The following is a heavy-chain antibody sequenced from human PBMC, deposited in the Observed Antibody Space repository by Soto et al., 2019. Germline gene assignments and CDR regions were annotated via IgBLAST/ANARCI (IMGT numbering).Heavy chain of an antibody. CDR1: GGSITSLY. CDR3: ARLRTHYFMDV. Sequence: QVQLQESGPGLVKPSETLSLTCSVSGGSITSLYWTWVRQPPGKGLEWIGWIYYSGTTNYNPSLTSRVTISVDTSKNQFSLKLHSVTAADTAMYYCARLRTHYFMDVWGRGTTVTVSS. V-gene: IGHV4-59*08. J-gene: IGHJ6*03. CDR2: IYYSGTT.